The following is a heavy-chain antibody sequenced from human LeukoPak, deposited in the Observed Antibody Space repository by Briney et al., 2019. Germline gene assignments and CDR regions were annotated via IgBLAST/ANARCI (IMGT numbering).Heavy chain of an antibody. J-gene: IGHJ6*03. CDR1: GGSISSSSYY. D-gene: IGHD6-19*01. CDR2: IYYSGST. V-gene: IGHV4-39*07. CDR3: ARVQARSSGWYGYVYYYYYMDV. Sequence: SETLSLTCTVSGGSISSSSYYWGWIRQPPGKGLEWIGSIYYSGSTYYNPSLKSRVTISVDTSKNQFSLKLSSVTAADTAVYYCARVQARSSGWYGYVYYYYYMDVWGKGTTVTISS.